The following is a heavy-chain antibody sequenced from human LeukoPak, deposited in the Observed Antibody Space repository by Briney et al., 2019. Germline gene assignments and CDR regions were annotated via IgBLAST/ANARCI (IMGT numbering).Heavy chain of an antibody. CDR1: GGSFSGYY. V-gene: IGHV4-34*01. Sequence: SETLSLTCAVYGGSFSGYYWSWIRQPPGKGLEWIGEFNHSGSTNYNPSLKSRVTLSVDTSTNHFSLNIKSVTAADTAMYYCARGRRIVVLPGRGYFDLWGRGTLVTVSS. J-gene: IGHJ2*01. CDR3: ARGRRIVVLPGRGYFDL. CDR2: FNHSGST. D-gene: IGHD4/OR15-4a*01.